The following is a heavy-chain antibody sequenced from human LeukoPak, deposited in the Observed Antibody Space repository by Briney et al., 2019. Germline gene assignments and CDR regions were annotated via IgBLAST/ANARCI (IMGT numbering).Heavy chain of an antibody. D-gene: IGHD3-9*01. CDR1: GYTFTSYA. CDR2: INTNTGNP. V-gene: IGHV7-4-1*02. CDR3: ARDRGIRYFDWLPVDAFDI. Sequence: GASVEVSCKASGYTFTSYAMNWVRQAPGQGLEWMGWINTNTGNPTYAQGFTGRFVFSLDTSVSTAYLQISSLKAEDTAVYYCARDRGIRYFDWLPVDAFDIWGQGTMVTVSS. J-gene: IGHJ3*02.